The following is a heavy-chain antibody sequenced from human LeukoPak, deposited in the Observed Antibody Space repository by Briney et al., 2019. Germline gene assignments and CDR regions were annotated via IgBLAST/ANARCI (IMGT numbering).Heavy chain of an antibody. Sequence: SVKVSCKASGGTFSSYAISWVRQAPGQGLEWMGRIIPIFGTANYAQKFQGRVTITTDESTSTAYMELSSLRSGDTAVYYCARDVGGIAARPPNWFDPWGQGTLVTVSS. CDR1: GGTFSSYA. V-gene: IGHV1-69*05. CDR3: ARDVGGIAARPPNWFDP. J-gene: IGHJ5*02. CDR2: IIPIFGTA. D-gene: IGHD6-6*01.